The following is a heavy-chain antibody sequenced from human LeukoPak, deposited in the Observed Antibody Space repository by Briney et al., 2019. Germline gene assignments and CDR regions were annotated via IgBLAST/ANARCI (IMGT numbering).Heavy chain of an antibody. V-gene: IGHV1-2*02. CDR2: INPNSGGT. D-gene: IGHD3-3*01. CDR3: ARDEREWLSLILSDDAFDI. Sequence: ASVTVSCKASGYSFSGFYIHWVRQAPGQGLEGMGWINPNSGGTKYPQKFQGRVTLTRDTSISTAYMELSSLTSDDTAVYFCARDEREWLSLILSDDAFDIWDQGTMVTVSS. J-gene: IGHJ3*02. CDR1: GYSFSGFY.